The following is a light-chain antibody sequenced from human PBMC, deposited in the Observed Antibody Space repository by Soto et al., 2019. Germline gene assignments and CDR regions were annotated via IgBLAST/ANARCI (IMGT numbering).Light chain of an antibody. CDR2: DVS. CDR3: SSYTSSSLYV. J-gene: IGLJ1*01. Sequence: QSALTQPASVSGSPGQSITISCTGTSSDVGGYNYVSWYQQHPGKAPKLMIYDVSNRPSGVSNRLSGSKSSNTASLTISGLQAEDEADYYCSSYTSSSLYVFGTGTKATVL. V-gene: IGLV2-14*01. CDR1: SSDVGGYNY.